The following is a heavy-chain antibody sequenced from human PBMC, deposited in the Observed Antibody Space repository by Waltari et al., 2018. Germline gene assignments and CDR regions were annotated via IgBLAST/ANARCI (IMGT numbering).Heavy chain of an antibody. J-gene: IGHJ5*02. CDR1: GYSIRSTYY. Sequence: QVQLQESGPGLVKPSETLSLTCTVSGYSIRSTYYWGWIRKSPGKGLEWIGSIFHSGRTYDNPALKGRVTISVDTSKNQCSLKLSSVTAADTAVYYCATDPSYYGSGTYWAGWFDPWGQGTLVTVSS. CDR3: ATDPSYYGSGTYWAGWFDP. CDR2: IFHSGRT. D-gene: IGHD3-10*01. V-gene: IGHV4-38-2*02.